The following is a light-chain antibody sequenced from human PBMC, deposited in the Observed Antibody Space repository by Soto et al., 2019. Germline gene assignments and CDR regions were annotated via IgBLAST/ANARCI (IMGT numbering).Light chain of an antibody. CDR1: ERVSNN. CDR3: QQYSIWRT. CDR2: GAS. V-gene: IGKV3-15*01. Sequence: EIVMTQSPATLSLSPGERATLSCRASERVSNNLAWYQQKAGQAPRLLIYGASTRATGIPARFSGSGSGTEFTLTISSLESEDFAVHYCQQYSIWRTFGQGTKVDIK. J-gene: IGKJ1*01.